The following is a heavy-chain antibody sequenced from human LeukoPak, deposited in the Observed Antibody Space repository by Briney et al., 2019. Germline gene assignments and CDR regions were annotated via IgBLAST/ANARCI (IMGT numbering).Heavy chain of an antibody. CDR2: IIPIFGTA. J-gene: IGHJ6*03. CDR1: GGTFSSYA. Sequence: SVKVSCKASGGTFSSYAISWVRQAPGQGLEWMGGIIPIFGTANYAQKFQGRVTITADESTSTAYMELSSLRSEDTAVYYCAREMAVAGRTYYYYMDVWGKGTTVTISS. D-gene: IGHD6-19*01. V-gene: IGHV1-69*13. CDR3: AREMAVAGRTYYYYMDV.